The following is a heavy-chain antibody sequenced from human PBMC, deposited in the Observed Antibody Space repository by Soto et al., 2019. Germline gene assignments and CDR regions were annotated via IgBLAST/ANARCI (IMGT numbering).Heavy chain of an antibody. Sequence: PGGSLRLSCAASGFTFSSYGMHWVRQAPGKGLEWVAVISYDGSNKYYADSVKGRFTISRDNSKNTLYLQMNSLRAEDTAVYYCARHGLDFDYWGQGTLVTVSS. V-gene: IGHV3-30*03. J-gene: IGHJ4*02. CDR1: GFTFSSYG. D-gene: IGHD3-10*01. CDR3: ARHGLDFDY. CDR2: ISYDGSNK.